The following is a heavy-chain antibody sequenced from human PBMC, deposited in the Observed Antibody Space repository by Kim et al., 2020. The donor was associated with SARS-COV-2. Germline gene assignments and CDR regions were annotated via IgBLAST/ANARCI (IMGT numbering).Heavy chain of an antibody. V-gene: IGHV3-7*03. J-gene: IGHJ3*01. CDR1: GFTFSGYW. Sequence: GGSLRLSCAASGFTFSGYWMSWVRQAPGKGLEWVANIKQDGSEKYYVDSVKGRFTISRDNAKNSLYLQMNSLRAEDTAVYFCGRTITMVVVFIGGFDVWG. CDR2: IKQDGSEK. CDR3: GRTITMVVVFIGGFDV. D-gene: IGHD3-22*01.